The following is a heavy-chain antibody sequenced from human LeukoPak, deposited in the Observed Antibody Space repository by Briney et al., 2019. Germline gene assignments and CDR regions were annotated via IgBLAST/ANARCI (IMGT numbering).Heavy chain of an antibody. CDR1: GGSFSGYY. Sequence: KASETLSLTCAVYGGSFSGYYWSWIRQPPGKGLEWIGEINHSGSTNYNPSLKSRVTISVDTSKNQFSLKLSSVTAADMAVYYCARVGPYYDFWSGYPYGMDVWGQGTTVTVSS. V-gene: IGHV4-34*01. CDR2: INHSGST. J-gene: IGHJ6*02. CDR3: ARVGPYYDFWSGYPYGMDV. D-gene: IGHD3-3*01.